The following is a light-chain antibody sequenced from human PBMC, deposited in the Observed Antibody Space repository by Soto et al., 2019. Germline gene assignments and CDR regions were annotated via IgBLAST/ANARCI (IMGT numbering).Light chain of an antibody. CDR2: DAS. V-gene: IGKV3-11*01. CDR3: QQRSNWPYT. CDR1: QSVNNY. Sequence: IILTQSPATLSLSPGERATLSCRASQSVNNYLVWYQQKPGQAPRHLIYDASKRATGIPGRFSGSGSGTDFILTISSLDPEDFAVYYCQQRSNWPYTFGQGTKLEIK. J-gene: IGKJ2*01.